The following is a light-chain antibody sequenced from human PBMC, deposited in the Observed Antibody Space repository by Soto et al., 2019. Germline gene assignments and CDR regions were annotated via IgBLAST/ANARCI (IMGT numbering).Light chain of an antibody. Sequence: DIQMTQSPCSLSASVGDRVTITCRASQGISNYIAWYQQKPGKIPKLLIYAASTLQSGVPSRFSGSGSGTDFTLTISSLQPEDVATYYCLEYNSAPPTFGQGTKVEIK. CDR3: LEYNSAPPT. V-gene: IGKV1-27*01. CDR1: QGISNY. CDR2: AAS. J-gene: IGKJ1*01.